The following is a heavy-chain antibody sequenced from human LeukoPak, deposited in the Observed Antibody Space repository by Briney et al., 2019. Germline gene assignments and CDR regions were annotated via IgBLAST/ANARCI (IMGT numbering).Heavy chain of an antibody. CDR1: GGSISSYY. CDR3: ARLEREYGDYPDAFDI. Sequence: SDTLSLTCTVSGGSISSYYWSWIRQPPGKGLEWIGYIYYSGSTNYNPSLKSRVTISVDTSKNQFSLKLSSVTAADTAVYYCARLEREYGDYPDAFDIWGQGTMVTVS. J-gene: IGHJ3*02. CDR2: IYYSGST. D-gene: IGHD4-17*01. V-gene: IGHV4-59*08.